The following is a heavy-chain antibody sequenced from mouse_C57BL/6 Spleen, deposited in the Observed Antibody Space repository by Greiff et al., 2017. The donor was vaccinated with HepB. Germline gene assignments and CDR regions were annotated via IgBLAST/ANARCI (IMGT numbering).Heavy chain of an antibody. D-gene: IGHD1-1*01. Sequence: QVQLQQPGAELVMPGASVKLSCKASGYTFTSYWMHWVKQRPGQGLEWIGEIDPSDSYTNYNQKFKGKSTLTVDKSSSTAYMQLNSLTSEDSAVYYCARRNYDGSSSRAMDYWGQGTSVTVSS. CDR2: IDPSDSYT. J-gene: IGHJ4*01. CDR3: ARRNYDGSSSRAMDY. V-gene: IGHV1-69*01. CDR1: GYTFTSYW.